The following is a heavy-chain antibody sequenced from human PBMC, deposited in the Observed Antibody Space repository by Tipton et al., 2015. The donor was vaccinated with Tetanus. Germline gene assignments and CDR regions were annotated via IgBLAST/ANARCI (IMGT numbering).Heavy chain of an antibody. CDR1: GYTFTGYY. V-gene: IGHV1-2*02. CDR3: ARDRGDYNYSGMDV. D-gene: IGHD2-21*01. Sequence: QVQLVQSGAEMKKPGASVKGSCKASGYTFTGYYIYWVRQAPGQGLEWMGWIDPNSGGTVYAQNFQGSVTMTRDTSISTAYMELRSLRSDNTAVYYCARDRGDYNYSGMDVWAPGTTVTVS. CDR2: IDPNSGGT. J-gene: IGHJ6*02.